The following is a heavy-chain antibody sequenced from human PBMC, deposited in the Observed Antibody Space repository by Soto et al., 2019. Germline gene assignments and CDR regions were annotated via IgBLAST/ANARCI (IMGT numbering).Heavy chain of an antibody. Sequence: PLGSLRLSCAASGFTFSSYAMSWVRQAPGKGLEWVSAISGSGGSTYYADSVKGRFTISRDNSKNTLYLQMNSLRAEDTAVYYCAKDRGKYYDILTGYYLALKPGFDYWGQGTLVTVSS. CDR2: ISGSGGST. J-gene: IGHJ4*02. CDR3: AKDRGKYYDILTGYYLALKPGFDY. CDR1: GFTFSSYA. D-gene: IGHD3-9*01. V-gene: IGHV3-23*01.